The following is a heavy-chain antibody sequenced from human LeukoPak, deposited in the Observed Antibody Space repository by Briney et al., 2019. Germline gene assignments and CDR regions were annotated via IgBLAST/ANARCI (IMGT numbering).Heavy chain of an antibody. D-gene: IGHD2-21*02. CDR3: ARAVGDQEFYYYGMDV. Sequence: SEALSLTCAVYGGSFSGYSWRWIRQPPGNGLEWIGEINHSGSTNYNPSLMSQVTISVDTSKNQFSLKLSSVTAADTAVYYCARAVGDQEFYYYGMDVWGKGTTVTVSS. CDR1: GGSFSGYS. V-gene: IGHV4-34*01. CDR2: INHSGST. J-gene: IGHJ6*04.